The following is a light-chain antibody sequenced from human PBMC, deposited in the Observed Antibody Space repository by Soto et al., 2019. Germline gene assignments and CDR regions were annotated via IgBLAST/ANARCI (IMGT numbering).Light chain of an antibody. CDR3: QQYNNRPRT. Sequence: EVVVSQTQGTLSLSPGERATLSCRASHSVSSSYLAWYQQKPGQAPRLLIYGASSRATGIPDRFSGSGSGTDFTLTISSLQSEDFAVYYCQQYNNRPRTFGQGTKVDVK. CDR1: HSVSSSY. V-gene: IGKV3-20*01. CDR2: GAS. J-gene: IGKJ1*01.